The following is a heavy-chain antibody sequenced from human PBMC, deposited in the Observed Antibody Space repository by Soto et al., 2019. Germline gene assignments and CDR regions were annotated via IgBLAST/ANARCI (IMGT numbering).Heavy chain of an antibody. D-gene: IGHD6-6*01. J-gene: IGHJ1*01. Sequence: GASVKVTCKASGGTFSSYAISWVRQAPGQGLEWMGGIIPIFGTANYAQKFQGRVTITADESTSTAYMELSSLRSEDTAVYYCARDWQLGAEYFQHWGQGTLVTVSS. CDR3: ARDWQLGAEYFQH. V-gene: IGHV1-69*13. CDR2: IIPIFGTA. CDR1: GGTFSSYA.